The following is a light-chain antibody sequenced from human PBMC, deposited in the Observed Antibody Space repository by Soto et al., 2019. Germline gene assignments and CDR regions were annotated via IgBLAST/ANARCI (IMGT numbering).Light chain of an antibody. CDR2: DAS. Sequence: DIQMTQSPSSLSASVGDRVTITCQASQDISNYLNRYQQKPGKAPKRLIYDASNLQTGVPSRFSGSGSGTDFTFTISSLQPEDIATYYCQQYDNLPLTFGGGTKVEIK. J-gene: IGKJ4*01. CDR1: QDISNY. V-gene: IGKV1-33*01. CDR3: QQYDNLPLT.